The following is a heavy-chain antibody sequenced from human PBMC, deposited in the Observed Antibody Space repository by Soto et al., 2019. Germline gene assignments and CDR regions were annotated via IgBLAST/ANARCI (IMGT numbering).Heavy chain of an antibody. Sequence: QLQLQESGPGLVKPSETLSLTCTVSGGSISTSSYYWGWIRQPPGKGLEWIGSIYYSGSTYYNPSLKSRVTISIDTSKNQFSLKLSSVTAADTAVYYCARDYDSSGDYWGQGTLVTVSS. CDR2: IYYSGST. CDR1: GGSISTSSYY. V-gene: IGHV4-39*01. D-gene: IGHD3-22*01. J-gene: IGHJ4*02. CDR3: ARDYDSSGDY.